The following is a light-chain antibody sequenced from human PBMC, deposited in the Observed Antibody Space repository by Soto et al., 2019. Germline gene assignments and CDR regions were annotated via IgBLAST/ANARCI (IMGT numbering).Light chain of an antibody. CDR2: GAS. V-gene: IGKV3-15*01. J-gene: IGKJ3*01. CDR3: QQYDKWVT. Sequence: VVMTQSPGTLSVSPGESATLSCRASQSVKTNLAWYQQKVGQAPRLLIYGASTRAAGIPARFSASGSGTDFTLTISSLQSEDFAVYYCQQYDKWVTFGPGTKVDFK. CDR1: QSVKTN.